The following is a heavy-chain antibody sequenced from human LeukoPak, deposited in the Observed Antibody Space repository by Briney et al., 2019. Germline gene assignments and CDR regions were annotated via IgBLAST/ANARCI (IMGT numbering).Heavy chain of an antibody. J-gene: IGHJ6*03. CDR1: GYSISSGDY. V-gene: IGHV4-61*08. D-gene: IGHD2-15*01. CDR2: IYYSGST. CDR3: ARIPGPPDCSDGSCYPKFAYMDV. Sequence: PSETLSLTCTVSGYSISSGDYWGWIRQPPGKGLEWIGYIYYSGSTNYNPSLKSRVTIPIDTSKNQSSLRLSSVTAADTAVYYCARIPGPPDCSDGSCYPKFAYMDVWGKGTTVTVSS.